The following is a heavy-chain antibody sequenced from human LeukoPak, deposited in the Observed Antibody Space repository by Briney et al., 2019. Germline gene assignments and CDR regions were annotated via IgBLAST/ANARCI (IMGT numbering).Heavy chain of an antibody. D-gene: IGHD5-18*01. CDR3: ARDVGGYNYGYSLDY. CDR1: GGSTSTYY. V-gene: IGHV4-4*07. J-gene: IGHJ4*02. CDR2: IYTSGST. Sequence: SETLSLTCTVSGGSTSTYYCSWIRQPTGKGLEWIGRIYTSGSTSCNSSLKSRVTMSVDTSKNQFSLKLSSVTAADTAVYYCARDVGGYNYGYSLDYWGQGTLVSVSS.